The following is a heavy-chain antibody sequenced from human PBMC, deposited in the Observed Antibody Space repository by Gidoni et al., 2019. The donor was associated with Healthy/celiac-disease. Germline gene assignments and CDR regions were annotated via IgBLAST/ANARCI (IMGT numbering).Heavy chain of an antibody. CDR3: AREMVLGAKDY. D-gene: IGHD1-26*01. CDR2: IYYSGST. Sequence: QVQLQESGPGLVKPSETLSHTGTVSGGSISSYYWSWIRQPPGKGLEWIGYIYYSGSTNYNPSLKRRVTISVDTSTNQFSLKLSSVTAADTAVYYCAREMVLGAKDYWGQGTLVTVSS. J-gene: IGHJ4*02. V-gene: IGHV4-59*01. CDR1: GGSISSYY.